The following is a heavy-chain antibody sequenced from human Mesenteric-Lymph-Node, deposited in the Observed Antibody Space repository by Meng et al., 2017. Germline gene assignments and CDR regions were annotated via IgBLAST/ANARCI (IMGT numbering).Heavy chain of an antibody. Sequence: GSLRLSCTVSGGSISSYYWSWIRQPAGKGLEWIGRIYTSGSTNYNPSLKSRVTISVDTSKNQFSLKLSSVTAADTAVYYCATATYSSGWTAERDYWGQGTLVTVSS. CDR3: ATATYSSGWTAERDY. CDR1: GGSISSYY. V-gene: IGHV4-4*07. D-gene: IGHD6-19*01. CDR2: IYTSGST. J-gene: IGHJ4*02.